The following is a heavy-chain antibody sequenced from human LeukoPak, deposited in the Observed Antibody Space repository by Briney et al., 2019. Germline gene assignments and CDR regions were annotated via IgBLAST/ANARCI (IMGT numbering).Heavy chain of an antibody. J-gene: IGHJ5*02. CDR3: ARHDTYYYGSGSYRNWFDP. Sequence: PSETLSLTCTVSGGSISSGDYYWSWIRQPPGKGLEWIGYIYYSGSTYYNPSLKSRVTISVDTSKNQFSLKLSSVTAADTAVYYSARHDTYYYGSGSYRNWFDPWGQGTLVTVSS. CDR2: IYYSGST. D-gene: IGHD3-10*01. CDR1: GGSISSGDYY. V-gene: IGHV4-30-4*08.